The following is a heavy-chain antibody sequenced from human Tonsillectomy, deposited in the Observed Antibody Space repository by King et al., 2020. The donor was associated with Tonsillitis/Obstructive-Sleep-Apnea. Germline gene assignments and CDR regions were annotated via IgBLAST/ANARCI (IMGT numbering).Heavy chain of an antibody. CDR2: IYYSGTT. CDR3: ARGDDYDDYFDY. J-gene: IGHJ4*02. Sequence: VQLQESGPGLVKPSHTLSLTCTVSGGSISSGGYYWGWIRQLPGKGLEWIGYIYYSGTTYYNPSLKSRLTISVDTSKNQFSLKLNSVTAAETAVYYCARGDDYDDYFDYWGQGTLVTVSS. D-gene: IGHD4-17*01. V-gene: IGHV4-31*03. CDR1: GGSISSGGYY.